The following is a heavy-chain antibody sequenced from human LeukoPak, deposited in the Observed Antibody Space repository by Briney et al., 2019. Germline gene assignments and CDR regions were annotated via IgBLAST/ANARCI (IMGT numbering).Heavy chain of an antibody. CDR2: ISSSSSYI. D-gene: IGHD3-10*01. CDR1: GFTFSSYS. V-gene: IGHV3-21*01. CDR3: ARAYGSGSYPFDY. J-gene: IGHJ4*02. Sequence: GGSPRLSCAASGFTFSSYSMNWVRQAPGKGLEWVSSISSSSSYIYYADSVKGRFTISRDNAKNSLYLQMNSLRAEDTAVYYCARAYGSGSYPFDYWGQGTLVTVSS.